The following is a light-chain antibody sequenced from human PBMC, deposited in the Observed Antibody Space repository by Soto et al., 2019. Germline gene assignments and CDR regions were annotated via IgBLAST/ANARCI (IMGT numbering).Light chain of an antibody. Sequence: DLQMTQSPSSLSASVGDRVTITCQASQDINNYLNWYQQKSGKAPKLLIYDVSTLETGVPSRFSGSGSGTDFTFTISSLRPEDIATYYCQHRQAFGQGTKLDI. CDR2: DVS. CDR1: QDINNY. CDR3: QHRQA. V-gene: IGKV1-33*01. J-gene: IGKJ2*01.